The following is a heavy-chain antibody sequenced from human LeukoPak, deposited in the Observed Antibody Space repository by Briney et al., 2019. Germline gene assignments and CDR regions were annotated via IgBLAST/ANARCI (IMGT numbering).Heavy chain of an antibody. V-gene: IGHV3-72*01. Sequence: GGSLRLSCAASGFTFSDHYMDWVRQAPGKGLGWVGRIRKKPNSYSTEYAASVKGRFTFSRDDSKNSIYLQMNSLRAEDTAVYYCAREVPYGYYYDSSWYFDLWGRGTLVTVSS. CDR3: AREVPYGYYYDSSWYFDL. J-gene: IGHJ2*01. D-gene: IGHD3-22*01. CDR2: IRKKPNSYST. CDR1: GFTFSDHY.